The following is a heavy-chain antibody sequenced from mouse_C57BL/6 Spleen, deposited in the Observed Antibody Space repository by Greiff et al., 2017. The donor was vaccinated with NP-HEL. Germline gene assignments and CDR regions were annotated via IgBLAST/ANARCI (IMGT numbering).Heavy chain of an antibody. CDR1: GFTFSDHG. Sequence: LMESGGGLVKPGGSLKLSCAASGFTFSDHGMHWVRQAPEKGLEWVAYISSGSSTIYYADTVQGRFTISRDHAKNTLFLQMTSMRSEDTAMDYCARDYGSSHYFDYWGQGTTLTVSS. CDR2: ISSGSSTI. J-gene: IGHJ2*01. V-gene: IGHV5-17*01. D-gene: IGHD1-1*01. CDR3: ARDYGSSHYFDY.